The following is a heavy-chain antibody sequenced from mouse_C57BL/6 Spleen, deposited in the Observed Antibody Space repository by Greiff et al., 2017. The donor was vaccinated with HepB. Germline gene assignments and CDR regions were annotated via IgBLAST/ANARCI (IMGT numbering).Heavy chain of an antibody. CDR2: LDPENGDT. CDR3: SYYGRNYFDY. D-gene: IGHD1-1*01. J-gene: IGHJ2*01. CDR1: GFNIKDDY. Sequence: VQLQQSGAELVRPGASVKLSCTASGFNIKDDYMHWVKQRPEQGLEWIGWLDPENGDTEYASKFQGKATITADTSSNTAYLQLSSLTSEDTAVYYCSYYGRNYFDYWGQGTTLTVSS. V-gene: IGHV14-4*01.